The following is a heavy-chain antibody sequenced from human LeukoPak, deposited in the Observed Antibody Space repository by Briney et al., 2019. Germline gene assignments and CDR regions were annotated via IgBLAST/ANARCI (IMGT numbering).Heavy chain of an antibody. D-gene: IGHD3-3*01. CDR1: GYTFTGYY. CDR3: ARGGQYYDFWSGYFKRPDQTNDFDY. CDR2: INPNSGGT. Sequence: GASVKVSCKASGYTFTGYYMHWVRQAPGQGLEWMGWINPNSGGTNYAQKFQGWVTMTRDTSISAAYMELSRLRSDDTAVYYCARGGQYYDFWSGYFKRPDQTNDFDYWGQGTLVTVSS. J-gene: IGHJ4*02. V-gene: IGHV1-2*04.